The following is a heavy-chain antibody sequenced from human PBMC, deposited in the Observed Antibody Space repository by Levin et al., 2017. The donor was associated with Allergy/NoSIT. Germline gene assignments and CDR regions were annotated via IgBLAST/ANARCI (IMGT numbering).Heavy chain of an antibody. CDR3: ARDDIVIGGGRNWFDP. CDR1: GDSMNTYF. D-gene: IGHD3-16*02. Sequence: SQTLSLTCSVSGDSMNTYFWTWMRQPAGKGLEWIGRISVSGTTNYNPSLKSRVTMSVDTSKNQFSLKLSSVTAADTAVYYCARDDIVIGGGRNWFDPWGQGTLVTVSS. V-gene: IGHV4-4*07. CDR2: ISVSGTT. J-gene: IGHJ5*02.